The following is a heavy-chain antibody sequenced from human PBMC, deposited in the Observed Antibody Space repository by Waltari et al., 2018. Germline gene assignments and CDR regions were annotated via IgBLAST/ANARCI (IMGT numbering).Heavy chain of an antibody. CDR3: AREASGSYYFDY. CDR1: GFTFSSYS. Sequence: EVQLVESGGGLVKPGGSLRLSCAASGFTFSSYSMNWVRQAPGKGLEWVSSISSRSSYIYYADAVKGRFTISRDNAKNSLYLQMNSLRAEDTAVYYCAREASGSYYFDYWGQGTLVTVSS. V-gene: IGHV3-21*01. D-gene: IGHD1-26*01. J-gene: IGHJ4*02. CDR2: ISSRSSYI.